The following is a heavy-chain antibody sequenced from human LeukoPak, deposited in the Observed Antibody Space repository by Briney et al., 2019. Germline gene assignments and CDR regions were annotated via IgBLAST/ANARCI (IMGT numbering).Heavy chain of an antibody. CDR2: ISYDGSNK. CDR1: GFTFSTYG. CDR3: AKGQEKMTTINWFDP. D-gene: IGHD4-17*01. J-gene: IGHJ5*02. V-gene: IGHV3-30*18. Sequence: GGSLRLSCAASGFTFSTYGMHWVRQAPGKGLEWVAVISYDGSNKWYTDSVKGRFAISRDDSKNTLYLQMNSLRAGDTAVYYCAKGQEKMTTINWFDPWGQGILVTVSS.